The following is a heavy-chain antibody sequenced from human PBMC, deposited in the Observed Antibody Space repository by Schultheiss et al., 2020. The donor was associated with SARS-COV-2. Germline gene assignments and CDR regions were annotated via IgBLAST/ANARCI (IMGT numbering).Heavy chain of an antibody. Sequence: GGSLRLSCAASGFTFSSYEMNWVRQAPGKGLEWVSYISSSGSTIYYADSVKGRFTISRDNAKNSLYLQMNSLRAEDTAVYYCARDFGDSSYGMDVWGQGTTVTVSS. V-gene: IGHV3-48*03. CDR2: ISSSGSTI. J-gene: IGHJ6*02. CDR3: ARDFGDSSYGMDV. D-gene: IGHD6-19*01. CDR1: GFTFSSYE.